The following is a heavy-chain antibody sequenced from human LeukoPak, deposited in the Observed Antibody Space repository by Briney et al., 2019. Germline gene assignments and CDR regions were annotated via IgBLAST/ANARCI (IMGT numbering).Heavy chain of an antibody. CDR1: GGSISSYY. J-gene: IGHJ3*02. V-gene: IGHV4-59*08. Sequence: PSETLSLTCTVSGGSISSYYWSWIRQPPGKGLEWIGYIYYSGSTNYNPSLKSRVTISVDTSKNQFSLKLSSVTAADTAVYYCARPSYEYGDAFDIWGQGTMVTVSS. D-gene: IGHD5-12*01. CDR3: ARPSYEYGDAFDI. CDR2: IYYSGST.